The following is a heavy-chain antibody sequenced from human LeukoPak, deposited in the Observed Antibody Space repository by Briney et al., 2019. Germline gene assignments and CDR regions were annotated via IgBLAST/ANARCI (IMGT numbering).Heavy chain of an antibody. CDR1: GLTFTNYG. D-gene: IGHD6-19*01. J-gene: IGHJ4*02. CDR3: AGSSGWWAHDY. Sequence: GGSLRLSCAASGLTFTNYGMTWVRQAPGQGLDLVSSVSGSGSDTYYADSVRGRFTISRDNSKSTLYVQMVSLRAEDTAIYYCAGSSGWWAHDYWGQGTLVTVSS. V-gene: IGHV3-23*01. CDR2: VSGSGSDT.